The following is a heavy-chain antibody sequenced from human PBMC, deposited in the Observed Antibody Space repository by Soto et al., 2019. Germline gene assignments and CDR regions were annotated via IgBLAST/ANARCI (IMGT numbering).Heavy chain of an antibody. CDR2: ISAYNGNT. D-gene: IGHD3-9*01. CDR1: GYTFTSYG. CDR3: ARAPILAGYSSGWFDP. V-gene: IGHV1-18*01. Sequence: GASVKVSCKASGYTFTSYGISWVRQAPGQGLEWMGWISAYNGNTNYAQKLQGRVTMTTDTSTSTAYMELRSLRSDDTAVYYCARAPILAGYSSGWFDPWGQGTLVTVPQ. J-gene: IGHJ5*02.